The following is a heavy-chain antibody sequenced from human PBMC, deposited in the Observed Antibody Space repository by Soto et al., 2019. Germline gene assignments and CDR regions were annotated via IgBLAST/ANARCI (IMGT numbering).Heavy chain of an antibody. V-gene: IGHV3-33*01. J-gene: IGHJ1*01. Sequence: GGSLRLSWAAAGCTFSGFGRRWVRQVPGRGLEWVAVIWSDGSNKYYADSVKGRFTISRDNSKNTLYLQMNSLRAEDTAVYYCAGYNHDTSGYSPLWGHGT. CDR1: GCTFSGFG. CDR2: IWSDGSNK. D-gene: IGHD3-22*01. CDR3: AGYNHDTSGYSPL.